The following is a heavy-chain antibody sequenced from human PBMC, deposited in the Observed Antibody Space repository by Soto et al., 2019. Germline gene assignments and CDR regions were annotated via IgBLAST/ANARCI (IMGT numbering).Heavy chain of an antibody. CDR2: VNPIVSMS. CDR3: ATSYGSGYRAFDY. Sequence: QVQLVQSGAEVKRPGSSVKVSCKASGDTFNFYSINWVRQAPGLGLEWMGRVNPIVSMSNYAQKFQGRVTMTADNYTNTAYMELSSLKSEDTAIYYCATSYGSGYRAFDYWGQGALVTVSS. CDR1: GDTFNFYS. D-gene: IGHD3-10*01. J-gene: IGHJ4*02. V-gene: IGHV1-69*02.